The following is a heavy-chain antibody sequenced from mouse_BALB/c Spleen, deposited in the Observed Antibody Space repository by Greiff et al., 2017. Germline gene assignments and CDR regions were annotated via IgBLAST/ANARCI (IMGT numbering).Heavy chain of an antibody. CDR3: ARGFDY. Sequence: VQLQQSGSALGSPGSSVKLSCKDSDFDFFPIDIMWWVRQKPGHGLEWSGDILPSIGRTIYGEKFEDKATLDAETVSNTAYMEHNSLTSADSAIYYRARGFDYWGQGTTLTVSS. CDR1: DFDFFPIDI. J-gene: IGHJ2*01. V-gene: IGHV15-2*02. CDR2: ILPSIGRT.